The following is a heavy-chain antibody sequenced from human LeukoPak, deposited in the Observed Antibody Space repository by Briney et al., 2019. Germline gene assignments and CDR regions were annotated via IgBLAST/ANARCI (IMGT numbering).Heavy chain of an antibody. CDR2: ISTSRTYI. V-gene: IGHV3-21*01. J-gene: IGHJ6*04. Sequence: GGSLRLFCAASGFNFSSYRMNWVRQAPGKGLEWVSSISTSRTYIYYADSLKGRFTISRDNAKNSLYLQMNSLRADDTAVYYCARDLIVGATYYYAMDVWGKGTTVTVSS. D-gene: IGHD3-10*01. CDR1: GFNFSSYR. CDR3: ARDLIVGATYYYAMDV.